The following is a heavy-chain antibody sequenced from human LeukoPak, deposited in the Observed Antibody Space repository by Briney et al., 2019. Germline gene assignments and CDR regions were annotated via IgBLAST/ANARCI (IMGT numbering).Heavy chain of an antibody. CDR1: GYTFTGYY. J-gene: IGHJ4*02. CDR2: INPNSGGT. D-gene: IGHD1-26*01. CDR3: ARGGSHKLSSYDY. V-gene: IGHV1-2*02. Sequence: ASVKVSCKASGYTFTGYYMHWVRQAPGQGLEWMGWINPNSGGTSYAQKFQGRVTMTRDTSISTAYMEPSRLRSDDTAVYYCARGGSHKLSSYDYWGQGTLVTVSS.